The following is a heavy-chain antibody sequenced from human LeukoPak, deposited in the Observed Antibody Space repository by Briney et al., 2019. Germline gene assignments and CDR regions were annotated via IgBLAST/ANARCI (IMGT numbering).Heavy chain of an antibody. D-gene: IGHD2-15*01. V-gene: IGHV3-66*01. Sequence: GGSLRLSCAASGFTVSSNYMSWVRQAPGKGLEWVSVINSGGSTYYADSVKGRFTISRDNSKNTLYLQMNSLRVEDTAVYYCARDFCSAGSCYPDNWGQGTLVTDSS. CDR3: ARDFCSAGSCYPDN. CDR1: GFTVSSNY. J-gene: IGHJ4*02. CDR2: INSGGST.